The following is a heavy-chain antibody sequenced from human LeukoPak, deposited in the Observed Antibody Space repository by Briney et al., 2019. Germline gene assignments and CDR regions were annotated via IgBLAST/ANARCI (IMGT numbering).Heavy chain of an antibody. V-gene: IGHV4-61*01. D-gene: IGHD6-19*01. Sequence: SETLSLTCTVSGGSVSSGSYYWSWFRQPPGKGLEWIGYIYYSGSTNYNPSLKSRVTISVDTSKNQFSLKLSSVTAADTAVYYCARGRSGYSSGWYYFDYWGQGTLVTVSS. CDR1: GGSVSSGSYY. J-gene: IGHJ4*02. CDR3: ARGRSGYSSGWYYFDY. CDR2: IYYSGST.